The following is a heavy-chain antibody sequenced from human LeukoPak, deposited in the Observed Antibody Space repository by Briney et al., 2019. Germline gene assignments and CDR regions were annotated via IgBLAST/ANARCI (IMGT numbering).Heavy chain of an antibody. CDR1: GGSISSYY. Sequence: SETLSLTCTVSGGSISSYYWSWIRQSPGEGLEWIGYIHYRGSTNYNPSLKSRVTISVDTSKNQFSLKLSSLAAADTAVYYCARSVLGYSYGLHIDYWGQGTLVTVSS. J-gene: IGHJ4*02. V-gene: IGHV4-59*01. CDR3: ARSVLGYSYGLHIDY. D-gene: IGHD5-18*01. CDR2: IHYRGST.